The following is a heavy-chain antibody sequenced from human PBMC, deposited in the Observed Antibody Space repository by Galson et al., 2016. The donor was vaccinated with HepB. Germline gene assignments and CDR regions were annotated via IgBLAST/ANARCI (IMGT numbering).Heavy chain of an antibody. D-gene: IGHD6-6*01. Sequence: SLRLSCAASGFTLSTFNMNWVRQAPGKGLQWVSYISSSVSTIYYADSVKGRFTISRDNAKNSVYLQMHSLRDDDTVVYYCARELVRSAFDLWGQGTMVTVSS. CDR3: ARELVRSAFDL. V-gene: IGHV3-48*02. CDR2: ISSSVSTI. CDR1: GFTLSTFN. J-gene: IGHJ3*01.